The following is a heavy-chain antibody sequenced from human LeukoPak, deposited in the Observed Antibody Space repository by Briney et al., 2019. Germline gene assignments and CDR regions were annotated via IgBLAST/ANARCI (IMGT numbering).Heavy chain of an antibody. CDR1: GRSISSYY. CDR2: IYYSGST. J-gene: IGHJ4*02. V-gene: IGHV4-59*01. CDR3: ARSTGVLRYDY. Sequence: SETLSLTCTVSGRSISSYYWSWIRQPPGKGLEWIGYIYYSGSTNYNPSLKSRVTISVDTSKNQFSLKLSSVTAADTAVYYCARSTGVLRYDYWGQGTLVTVSS. D-gene: IGHD3-9*01.